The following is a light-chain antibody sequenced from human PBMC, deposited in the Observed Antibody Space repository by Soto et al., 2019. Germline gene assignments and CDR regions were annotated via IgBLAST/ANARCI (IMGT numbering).Light chain of an antibody. CDR3: CSYVGRFVV. CDR1: SSDVGGYNY. Sequence: QSALTRPRSVSGSPGQSVTISCTGTSSDVGGYNYVSWYQQHPGKAPKLMIYDVSKRPSGVPDRFSGSKSGNTVSLTIFGLQAEAESDYLCCSYVGRFVVFGRGTKLTVL. CDR2: DVS. V-gene: IGLV2-11*01. J-gene: IGLJ2*01.